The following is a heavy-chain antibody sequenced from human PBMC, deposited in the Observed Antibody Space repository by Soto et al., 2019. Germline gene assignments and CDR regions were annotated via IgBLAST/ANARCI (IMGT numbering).Heavy chain of an antibody. D-gene: IGHD6-13*01. CDR1: GGSISSGGYY. J-gene: IGHJ1*01. CDR3: ASIAAAGTIHP. CDR2: IYYSGST. Sequence: QVQLQESGPGLVKPSQTLSLTCTVSGGSISSGGYYWSWIRQHPGKGLEWIGYIYYSGSTYYNPYLKSRLSISADTSKNQFSLKLSSVTAADTAVYYCASIAAAGTIHPWGQGTLVTVSS. V-gene: IGHV4-31*03.